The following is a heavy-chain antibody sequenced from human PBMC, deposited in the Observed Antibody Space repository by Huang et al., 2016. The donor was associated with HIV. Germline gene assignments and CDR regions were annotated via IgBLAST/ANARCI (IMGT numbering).Heavy chain of an antibody. CDR1: TFSSYG. J-gene: IGHJ4*02. Sequence: TFSSYGMHWVRQAPGKGLEWVAFIRYDGSNKYYADSVKGRFTISRDNSKNTLYLQMNSLRAEDTAVYYCANDFGIEFWGQGTLVTVSS. CDR2: IRYDGSNK. CDR3: ANDFGIEF. V-gene: IGHV3-30*02. D-gene: IGHD3-10*01.